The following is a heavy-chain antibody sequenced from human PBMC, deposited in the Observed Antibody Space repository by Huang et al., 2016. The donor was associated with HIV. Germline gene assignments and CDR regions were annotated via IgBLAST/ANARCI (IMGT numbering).Heavy chain of an antibody. V-gene: IGHV4-34*01. D-gene: IGHD1-26*01. J-gene: IGHJ3*01. CDR1: GGSFSGYY. CDR3: ARPKLGAHDSFDV. CDR2: INHSGST. Sequence: QVQLQQWGAGLLKPSETLSLTCAVSGGSFSGYYWSLIRQPPGKGLEWIGQINHSGSTDYNPSLKSRVTMSVDTSKNQFSRRLNSVSAADTAVYFCARPKLGAHDSFDVWGQGTMVTVSS.